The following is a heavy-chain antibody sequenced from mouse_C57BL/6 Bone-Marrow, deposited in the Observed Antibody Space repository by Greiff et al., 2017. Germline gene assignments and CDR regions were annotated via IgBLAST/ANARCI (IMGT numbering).Heavy chain of an antibody. J-gene: IGHJ3*01. Sequence: QVQLQQPGAELVKPGASVKLSCKASGYTFTSYWMQWVKQRPGQGLEWIGEIDPSDSYTNYNQKFKGKATLTVDTSSSAAYMPHSSLTSEDSAVYYCARYYGYRWFAYWGQGTLVTVSA. V-gene: IGHV1-50*01. D-gene: IGHD2-2*01. CDR3: ARYYGYRWFAY. CDR2: IDPSDSYT. CDR1: GYTFTSYW.